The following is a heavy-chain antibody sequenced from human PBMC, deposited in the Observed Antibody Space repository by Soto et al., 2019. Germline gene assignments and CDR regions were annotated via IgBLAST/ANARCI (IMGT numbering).Heavy chain of an antibody. J-gene: IGHJ5*02. Sequence: PGVSLKISCKGCRYSFTSYLIGWVRQMPGKGLEWTGIIHPSDFDTRYSPSFQGQVTNSADKSISTAYLQWSSLRASDTAMYYCAIHSTGYEDSWGQGTLLTVSS. D-gene: IGHD5-12*01. CDR1: RYSFTSYL. V-gene: IGHV5-51*01. CDR2: IHPSDFDT. CDR3: AIHSTGYEDS.